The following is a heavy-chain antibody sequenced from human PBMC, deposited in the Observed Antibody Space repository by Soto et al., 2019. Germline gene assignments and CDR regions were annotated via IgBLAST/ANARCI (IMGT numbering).Heavy chain of an antibody. V-gene: IGHV3-21*01. CDR2: ISSSSSYI. CDR1: GFTFSSYS. Sequence: GGSLRLSCAASGFTFSSYSMNWVRQAPGKGLEWVSSISSSSSYIYYADSVKGRFTISRDNAKNSLYLQMNSLRAEDTAVYYCARDARVVVAATKYYYYYYMDVWGKGTTVTVSS. CDR3: ARDARVVVAATKYYYYYYMDV. D-gene: IGHD2-15*01. J-gene: IGHJ6*03.